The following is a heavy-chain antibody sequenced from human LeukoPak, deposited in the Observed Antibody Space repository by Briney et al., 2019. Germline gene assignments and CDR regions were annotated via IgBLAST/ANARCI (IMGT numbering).Heavy chain of an antibody. V-gene: IGHV4-34*01. Sequence: SETLSLTCAVYGGSFSGYYWSWIRQPPGKGLEWIGETNHSGRTNYNPSLNRRATISVENSKNQFPLKLSSVPAADTAGYYCARGRREADYYDSSGYREGYWGQGTLVTVSS. CDR1: GGSFSGYY. J-gene: IGHJ4*02. CDR3: ARGRREADYYDSSGYREGY. CDR2: TNHSGRT. D-gene: IGHD3-22*01.